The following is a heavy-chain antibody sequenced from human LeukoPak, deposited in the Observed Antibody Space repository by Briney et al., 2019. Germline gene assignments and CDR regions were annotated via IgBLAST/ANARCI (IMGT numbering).Heavy chain of an antibody. CDR2: IRYDGSNK. CDR1: GFTFSSYW. CDR3: AKSGVTRFYFDY. J-gene: IGHJ4*02. D-gene: IGHD2-21*02. V-gene: IGHV3-30*02. Sequence: GGSLRLSCAASGFTFSSYWMSWVRQAPGKGLEWVAFIRYDGSNKYYADSVKGRFTISRDNSKNTLYLQMNSLRAEDTAVYYCAKSGVTRFYFDYWGQGTLVTVSS.